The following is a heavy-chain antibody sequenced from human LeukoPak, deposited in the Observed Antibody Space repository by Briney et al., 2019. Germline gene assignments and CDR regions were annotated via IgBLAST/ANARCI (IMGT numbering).Heavy chain of an antibody. Sequence: SGGSLRLSCAASGFTFSSYAMSWVRQAPGKGLEWVSVIYSGGSTHYADSVKGRFTISRDNSKNTLHLQMNSLRAEDTAVYYCARETHYGSFWFDPWGQGTLVTVSS. D-gene: IGHD3-10*01. J-gene: IGHJ5*02. CDR1: GFTFSSYA. CDR3: ARETHYGSFWFDP. V-gene: IGHV3-66*01. CDR2: IYSGGST.